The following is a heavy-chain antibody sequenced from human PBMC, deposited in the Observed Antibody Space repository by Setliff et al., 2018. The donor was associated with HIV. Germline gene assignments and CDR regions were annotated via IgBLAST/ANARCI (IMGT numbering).Heavy chain of an antibody. Sequence: LRLSCEASGFTLRSYAMYWVRQAPGKGLEWVAGISGAGATTYYADSVKGRFTISRDNGKNAVYLQMNSLTAEDTALYYCAKDREYGSGRTDYYYYYGMDVWGQGTTVTVSS. V-gene: IGHV3-23*01. D-gene: IGHD3-10*01. CDR1: GFTLRSYA. CDR2: ISGAGATT. J-gene: IGHJ6*02. CDR3: AKDREYGSGRTDYYYYYGMDV.